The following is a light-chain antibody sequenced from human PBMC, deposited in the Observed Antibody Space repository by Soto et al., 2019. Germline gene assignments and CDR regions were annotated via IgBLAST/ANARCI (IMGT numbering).Light chain of an antibody. CDR2: AAS. V-gene: IGKV1-9*01. CDR1: QGISSY. CDR3: QQLSNYPRT. J-gene: IGKJ1*01. Sequence: IQLTQSPSSLSASVGDRVTITCRASQGISSYLAWYQQNPGKAPRLLIYAASTLQTGVPSRFSGSGSGTDFSLTISSLQPEDSATYYCQQLSNYPRTFGQGTKVDIK.